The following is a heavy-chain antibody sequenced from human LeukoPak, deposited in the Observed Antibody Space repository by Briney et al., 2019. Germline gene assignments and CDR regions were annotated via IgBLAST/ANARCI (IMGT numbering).Heavy chain of an antibody. CDR3: VKDRGGDSVFDY. CDR2: ISSSGGST. Sequence: GGSLRLSCSASGFAFSRYGMRWVRQAPGKGLEYVSSISSSGGSTNYADSVKGRFTISRDNSKNTLYVDMSSLRPEDTAVYYCVKDRGGDSVFDYWGQGTLVTVSS. V-gene: IGHV3-64*05. D-gene: IGHD4-17*01. CDR1: GFAFSRYG. J-gene: IGHJ4*02.